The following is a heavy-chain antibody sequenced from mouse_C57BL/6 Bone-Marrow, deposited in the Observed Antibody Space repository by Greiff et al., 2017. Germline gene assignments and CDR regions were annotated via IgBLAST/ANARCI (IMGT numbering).Heavy chain of an antibody. J-gene: IGHJ1*03. CDR2: IDPSDSYT. Sequence: QVQLQQPGAELVKPGASVKLSCKASGYTFTSYWMQWVKQRPGQGLEWIGEIDPSDSYTNYNQKFKGKATLTVDTTSRTAYMQLSSLTSEDSAVYYCARHYGSSSYWYFDVWGTGTTVTVSS. CDR3: ARHYGSSSYWYFDV. V-gene: IGHV1-50*01. CDR1: GYTFTSYW. D-gene: IGHD1-1*01.